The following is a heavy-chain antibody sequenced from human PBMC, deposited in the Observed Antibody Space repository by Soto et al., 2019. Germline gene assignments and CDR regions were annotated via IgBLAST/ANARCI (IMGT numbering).Heavy chain of an antibody. CDR2: IHPIGGGT. J-gene: IGHJ4*02. CDR1: GYTFNTYY. D-gene: IGHD2-21*02. Sequence: QVQLVQSGAEVRKPGASVKVSCKPSGYTFNTYYLHWLRQAPGQALEWMGVIHPIGGGTTYAQKFLGRVTVTRDTSTTPVFMELSSLRSDDTSVYYCARGGHIAVVTASFDNWGQGTLVTVSP. CDR3: ARGGHIAVVTASFDN. V-gene: IGHV1-46*02.